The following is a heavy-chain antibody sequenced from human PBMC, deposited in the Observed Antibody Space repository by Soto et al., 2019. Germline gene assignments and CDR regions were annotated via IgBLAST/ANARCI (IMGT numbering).Heavy chain of an antibody. Sequence: QVQLQQWGAGLLKPSETLSLTCAVDGGSFSGYYWTWIRQPPGTGLEWIGEINHSGSTNYNPSLKSRVTISVDTSKNQFSRKLTSVTAADKAVYYCARDKITGLFDYWGQGTLVTVSS. D-gene: IGHD2-8*02. CDR1: GGSFSGYY. J-gene: IGHJ4*02. V-gene: IGHV4-34*01. CDR2: INHSGST. CDR3: ARDKITGLFDY.